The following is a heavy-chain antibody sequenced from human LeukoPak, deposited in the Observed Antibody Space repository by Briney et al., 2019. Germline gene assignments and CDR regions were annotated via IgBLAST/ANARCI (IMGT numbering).Heavy chain of an antibody. CDR1: GYNFMNYY. D-gene: IGHD4-17*01. CDR3: ARGSYGDYGDY. J-gene: IGHJ4*02. Sequence: ASVKVSCKASGYNFMNYYMHWVRQAPGQRLEWMGWINADNGNTKYSQKFQGRVTITRDTSASTAYMELSSLRSEDTAVYYCARGSYGDYGDYWGQGTLVTVSS. V-gene: IGHV1-3*01. CDR2: INADNGNT.